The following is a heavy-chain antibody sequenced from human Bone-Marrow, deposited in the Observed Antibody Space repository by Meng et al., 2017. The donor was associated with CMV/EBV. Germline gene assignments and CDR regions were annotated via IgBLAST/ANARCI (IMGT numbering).Heavy chain of an antibody. CDR2: IIPILGIA. Sequence: SVKVSCKASGGTFSSYAISWVRQAPGQGLEWMGGIIPILGIANYAQKFQGRVTITADKSTSTAYMELSSLRSEDTAVYYRARGVAYFDYWGQGTLVTVSS. CDR3: ARGVAYFDY. CDR1: GGTFSSYA. D-gene: IGHD3-3*01. J-gene: IGHJ4*02. V-gene: IGHV1-69*10.